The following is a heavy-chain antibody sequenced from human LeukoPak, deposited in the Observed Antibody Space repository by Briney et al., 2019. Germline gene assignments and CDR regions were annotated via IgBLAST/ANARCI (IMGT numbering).Heavy chain of an antibody. J-gene: IGHJ5*02. CDR1: GYTFTSYG. Sequence: ASVKVSCKASGYTFTSYGISWVRQAPGQGLEWMGWISAYNGNTNYAQKLHGRVTMTTDTSTSTAYMELRSLRSDDTAVYYCARTRTTVTTDWFDPWGQETLVTVSS. V-gene: IGHV1-18*01. CDR3: ARTRTTVTTDWFDP. CDR2: ISAYNGNT. D-gene: IGHD4-17*01.